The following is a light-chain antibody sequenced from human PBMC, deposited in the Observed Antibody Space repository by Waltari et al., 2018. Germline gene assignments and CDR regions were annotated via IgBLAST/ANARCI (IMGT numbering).Light chain of an antibody. CDR1: YNVDVF. Sequence: DIQMTQSPSSLSTSVGDRVTISCRSSYNVDVFLNWYQQKPGKAPKLLIYGASRLQSGVPSRFSGSGSGTDFTLTITSLQPEDSATYYCQQSHGFPFTFGQGTKLEIK. CDR2: GAS. J-gene: IGKJ2*01. V-gene: IGKV1-39*01. CDR3: QQSHGFPFT.